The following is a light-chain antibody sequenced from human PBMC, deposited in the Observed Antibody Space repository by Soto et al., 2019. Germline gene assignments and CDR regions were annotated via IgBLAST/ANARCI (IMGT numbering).Light chain of an antibody. Sequence: QPVLTQPPSVSGSPGQSVTISCTGTSSDVGSYNRVSWYQQPPGTAPKLMIYEVNNRPSGVPDRFSGSKSGNTASLTISGLQAEDEADYYCSSYTSSTTLVFGGGTKLTVL. CDR2: EVN. CDR1: SSDVGSYNR. V-gene: IGLV2-18*02. J-gene: IGLJ2*01. CDR3: SSYTSSTTLV.